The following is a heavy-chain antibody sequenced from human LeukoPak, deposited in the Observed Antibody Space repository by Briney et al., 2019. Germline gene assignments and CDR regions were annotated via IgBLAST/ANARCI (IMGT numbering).Heavy chain of an antibody. CDR3: ARILWFGELKPHTHFDY. J-gene: IGHJ4*02. D-gene: IGHD3-10*01. CDR2: ISAYNGNT. Sequence: ASVKVSCKASGYTFTSYGISWVRQAPGQGLEWMGWISAYNGNTNYAQKLQGRVTMTTDTSTSTAYMELRSLRSDDTAVYYCARILWFGELKPHTHFDYWGQGTLVTASS. CDR1: GYTFTSYG. V-gene: IGHV1-18*01.